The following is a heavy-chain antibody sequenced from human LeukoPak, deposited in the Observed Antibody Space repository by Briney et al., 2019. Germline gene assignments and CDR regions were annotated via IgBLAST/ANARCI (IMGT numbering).Heavy chain of an antibody. J-gene: IGHJ4*02. CDR3: ARRRGYSYGSREYYFDY. CDR2: INHSGST. Sequence: SETLSLTCAVYGGSFSGYYWSWIRQPPGKGLEWIGEINHSGSTNYNPSLKSRVTISVDTSKNQFSLKLSSVTAADTAVYYCARRRGYSYGSREYYFDYWGQGTLVTVSS. CDR1: GGSFSGYY. V-gene: IGHV4-34*01. D-gene: IGHD5-18*01.